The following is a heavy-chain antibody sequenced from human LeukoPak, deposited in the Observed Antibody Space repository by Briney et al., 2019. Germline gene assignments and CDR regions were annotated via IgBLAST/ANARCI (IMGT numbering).Heavy chain of an antibody. CDR3: ASREAKGSDY. CDR1: GGSISSYY. D-gene: IGHD1-26*01. J-gene: IGHJ4*02. CDR2: VYTSGST. Sequence: SETLSLTCTVSGGSISSYYWSWIRQPPGKGLEWIGYVYTSGSTNYNPSLKSRVTISVDTSKNQFSLKLSSVTAADTAVYYCASREAKGSDYWGQGTLVTVSS. V-gene: IGHV4-4*09.